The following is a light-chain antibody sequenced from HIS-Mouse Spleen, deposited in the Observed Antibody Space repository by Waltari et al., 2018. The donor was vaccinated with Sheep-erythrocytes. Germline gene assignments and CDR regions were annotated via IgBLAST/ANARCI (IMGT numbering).Light chain of an antibody. CDR3: LQDYNYPYT. CDR1: QGIRND. J-gene: IGKJ2*01. V-gene: IGKV1-6*01. CDR2: AAY. Sequence: AIQMTQSPSSLSASVGDRVTITCRASQGIRNDLDWYQQKPGKAPKVLIYAAYSLQSGVPSRFSGSGSGTYFTLTISSLQPEDFATYYGLQDYNYPYTFGQGTKLEIK.